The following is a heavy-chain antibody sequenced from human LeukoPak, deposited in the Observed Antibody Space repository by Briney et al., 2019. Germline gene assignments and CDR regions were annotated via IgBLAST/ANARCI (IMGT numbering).Heavy chain of an antibody. J-gene: IGHJ4*02. CDR1: GGSFSGYY. V-gene: IGHV4-34*01. D-gene: IGHD6-19*01. CDR3: ARGRTKYSSGPLLH. CDR2: INHSGST. Sequence: SETLSLTCAVYGGSFSGYYWSWIRQPPGKGLEWIGEINHSGSTNYNPSLKSRVTISVDTSKNQFSLKLSSVTAADTAVYYCARGRTKYSSGPLLHWGQGTLVTFSS.